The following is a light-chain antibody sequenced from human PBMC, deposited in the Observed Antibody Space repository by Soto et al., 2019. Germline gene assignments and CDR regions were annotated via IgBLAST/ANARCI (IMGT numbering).Light chain of an antibody. CDR2: DAS. J-gene: IGKJ1*01. V-gene: IGKV3-11*01. CDR1: QSVSSY. Sequence: EIVLTQSPATLSLSPGERATLSCRASQSVSSYLAWYQQKPGQAPRLLIYDASNRATGIPARFSGSGSGTDFTLTIGSLEPEDFAVYYCQQRSNLWTFGQGTKVEIK. CDR3: QQRSNLWT.